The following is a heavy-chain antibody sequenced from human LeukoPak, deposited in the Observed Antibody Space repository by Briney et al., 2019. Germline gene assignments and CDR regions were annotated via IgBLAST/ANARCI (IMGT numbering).Heavy chain of an antibody. CDR2: INHSGST. CDR1: GGSFSGYY. D-gene: IGHD2-21*02. J-gene: IGHJ4*02. Sequence: SETLSLTCAVYGGSFSGYYWSWIRQPPGKGLEWIGEINHSGSTNYNPSLKSRVTISVDTSKNQFSLKLISVTAADTAVYYCARDDGRGVVTPYWGQGTLVTVSS. CDR3: ARDDGRGVVTPY. V-gene: IGHV4-34*01.